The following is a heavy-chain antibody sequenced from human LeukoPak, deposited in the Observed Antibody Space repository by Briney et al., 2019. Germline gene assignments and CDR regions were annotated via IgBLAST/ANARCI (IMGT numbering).Heavy chain of an antibody. CDR3: ARDSTYYYASGSSGPHYFDS. Sequence: GSLRLSCAASGFTFSSYAMHWVRQAPGKGLEWVAVISYDGGITYYADSVKGRFTISRDNSKSTLYLLLDSLRADDTAVYHCARDSTYYYASGSSGPHYFDSWGQGTLVTVSS. J-gene: IGHJ4*02. V-gene: IGHV3-30*11. D-gene: IGHD3-10*01. CDR2: ISYDGGIT. CDR1: GFTFSSYA.